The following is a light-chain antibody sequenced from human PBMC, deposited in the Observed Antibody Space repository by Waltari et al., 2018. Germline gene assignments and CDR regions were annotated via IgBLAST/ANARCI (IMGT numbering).Light chain of an antibody. CDR3: HQSSSLPHT. CDR2: YAS. J-gene: IGKJ2*01. V-gene: IGKV6-21*01. CDR1: QSSGSS. Sequence: EIVLTQSPDFKSVTPQEKDNITCRASQSSGSSLHWYQQKPDQSPKRLIQYASQSFSGVPSRFSGSGSGTDFTLTINNLEAEDAATYYCHQSSSLPHTFGQGTKLEIK.